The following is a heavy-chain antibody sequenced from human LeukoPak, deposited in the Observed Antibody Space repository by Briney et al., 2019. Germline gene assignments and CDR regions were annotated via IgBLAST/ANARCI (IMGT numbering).Heavy chain of an antibody. CDR3: ARSDYHNRAFLAVAGNFYC. Sequence: SETLSLTCTVSGGSISSSSYYWGWIRQPPGKGLEWIGSIYYSGSTYYNPSLKSRVTISVDTSKNQFSLELSSVTAADSAVHCCARSDYHNRAFLAVAGNFYCWGQGTLVTVSS. D-gene: IGHD6-19*01. J-gene: IGHJ4*02. CDR1: GGSISSSSYY. CDR2: IYYSGST. V-gene: IGHV4-39*01.